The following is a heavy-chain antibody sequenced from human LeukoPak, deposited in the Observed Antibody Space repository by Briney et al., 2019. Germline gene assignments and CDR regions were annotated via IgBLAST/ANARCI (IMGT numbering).Heavy chain of an antibody. V-gene: IGHV3-30*01. Sequence: GSLRLSCAASGFTFSSYAMHWVRQAPGKGLEWVAVISYDGSNKYYADSVKGRFTISRDNSKNTLYLQMNSLRAEDTAVYYRAREGYSYGNFDYWGQGTLVTVSS. D-gene: IGHD5-18*01. J-gene: IGHJ4*02. CDR3: AREGYSYGNFDY. CDR2: ISYDGSNK. CDR1: GFTFSSYA.